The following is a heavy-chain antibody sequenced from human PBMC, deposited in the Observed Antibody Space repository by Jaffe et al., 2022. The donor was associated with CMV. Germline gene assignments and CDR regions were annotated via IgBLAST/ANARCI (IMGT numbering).Heavy chain of an antibody. D-gene: IGHD5-18*01. CDR3: ARKSSYSYGYDY. CDR2: IHHRGGA. Sequence: QVQLQESGPGLVKPSGTLSLTCAVSGGSISTIHWWTWVRQPPEKGLEWIGEIHHRGGANYSPTLKSRVTISLDKSKNQFSLNLTSATAADTAVYFCARKSSYSYGYDYWGQGVLVTVSS. V-gene: IGHV4-4*02. CDR1: GGSISTIHW. J-gene: IGHJ4*02.